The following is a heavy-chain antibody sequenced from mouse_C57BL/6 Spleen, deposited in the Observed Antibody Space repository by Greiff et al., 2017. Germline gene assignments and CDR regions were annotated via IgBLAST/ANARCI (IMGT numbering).Heavy chain of an antibody. CDR3: SRKAAGSPYYYAMDY. CDR1: GYTFTSYW. Sequence: QVQLQQPGAELVRPGSSVKLSCKASGYTFTSYWMDWVKQRPGQGLEWIGNIYPSDSEPHYNQKFKVKATLTVDKSSSTAYMQLSSMTSEDAAVYYCSRKAAGSPYYYAMDYWGQGTSVTVSS. CDR2: IYPSDSEP. J-gene: IGHJ4*01. V-gene: IGHV1-61*01. D-gene: IGHD1-1*01.